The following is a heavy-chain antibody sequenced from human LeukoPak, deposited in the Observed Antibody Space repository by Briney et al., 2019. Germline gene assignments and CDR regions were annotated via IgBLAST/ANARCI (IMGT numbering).Heavy chain of an antibody. CDR1: GGSSSSGSYY. D-gene: IGHD5/OR15-5a*01. CDR2: VYASGNT. V-gene: IGHV4-61*02. J-gene: IGHJ5*02. CDR3: ARLLEVSSTFDP. Sequence: SQALSLTCTVSGGSSSSGSYYRSWIRQPAGKGLEWIGRVYASGNTNYNPSLKSRITISIDTSQNQFSLMLSSVTAADTAVYYCARLLEVSSTFDPWGQGTLVTVSS.